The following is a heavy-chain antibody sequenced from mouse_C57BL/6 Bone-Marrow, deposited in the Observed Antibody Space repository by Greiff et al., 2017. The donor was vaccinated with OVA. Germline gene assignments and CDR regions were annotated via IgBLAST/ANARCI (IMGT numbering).Heavy chain of an antibody. CDR3: ASLYYGNYGWYFDV. D-gene: IGHD2-1*01. V-gene: IGHV2-2*01. Sequence: VQVVESGPGLVQPSQSLSITCTVSGFSLTSYGVHWVRQSPGKGLEWLGVIWSGGSTDYNAAFISRLSISKDNSKSQVFFKMNSLQADDTAIYYCASLYYGNYGWYFDVWGTGTTVTVSS. CDR1: GFSLTSYG. CDR2: IWSGGST. J-gene: IGHJ1*03.